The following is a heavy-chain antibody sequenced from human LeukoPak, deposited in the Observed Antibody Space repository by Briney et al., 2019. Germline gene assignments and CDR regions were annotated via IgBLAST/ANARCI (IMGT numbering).Heavy chain of an antibody. CDR3: ATDRVGAHDAFDI. J-gene: IGHJ3*02. Sequence: ASVKVSCKASGYTFTSYGISWVRQAPGQGLEWMGWINGYNGNTDYVQKLQGRVTMTTDTSTNTAYMELRSLRSDDTAVYYCATDRVGAHDAFDIWGQGTMVTVSS. V-gene: IGHV1-18*01. D-gene: IGHD1-26*01. CDR1: GYTFTSYG. CDR2: INGYNGNT.